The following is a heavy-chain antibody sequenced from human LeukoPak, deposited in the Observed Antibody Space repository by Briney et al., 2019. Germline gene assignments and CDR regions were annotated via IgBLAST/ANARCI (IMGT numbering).Heavy chain of an antibody. Sequence: AETLSLTCTVSAGSISSYYWSWIRHPPGKGLEWIGYIYYSGSTSYNPSLRSRVNISVDTPKHQLSLRLRYVTAADTAVYYCARHGPAAGTHYYYYGMDVWGQGTRVSVSS. CDR2: IYYSGST. CDR1: AGSISSYY. V-gene: IGHV4-59*08. D-gene: IGHD6-13*01. CDR3: ARHGPAAGTHYYYYGMDV. J-gene: IGHJ6*02.